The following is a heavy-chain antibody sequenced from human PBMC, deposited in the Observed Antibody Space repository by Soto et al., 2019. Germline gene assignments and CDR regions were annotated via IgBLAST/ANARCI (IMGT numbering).Heavy chain of an antibody. CDR3: ARDKLVGATRYYGMDV. J-gene: IGHJ6*02. D-gene: IGHD1-26*01. CDR2: IWYDGSNK. V-gene: IGHV3-33*01. CDR1: GFTFSSYG. Sequence: QVQLVESGGGVVQPGRSLRLSCAASGFTFSSYGMHWVRQAPGKGLEWVAVIWYDGSNKYYADSVKGRFTISRDNSKNTLYLQMNSLRAEDTAVYYCARDKLVGATRYYGMDVWGQGTTVTVSS.